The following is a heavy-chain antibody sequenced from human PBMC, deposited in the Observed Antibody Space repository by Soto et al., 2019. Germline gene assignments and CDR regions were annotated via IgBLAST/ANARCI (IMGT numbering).Heavy chain of an antibody. Sequence: GESLKISCKGSGYSFTSYWIGWVRQMPGKGLEWMGIIYPGDSDTRYSPSFQGQVTISADKSISTAYLQWSSLKASDTAMYYCARATAGATSFHGLDVWGQGTMVTVYS. CDR1: GYSFTSYW. V-gene: IGHV5-51*01. D-gene: IGHD6-13*01. CDR3: ARATAGATSFHGLDV. CDR2: IYPGDSDT. J-gene: IGHJ6*02.